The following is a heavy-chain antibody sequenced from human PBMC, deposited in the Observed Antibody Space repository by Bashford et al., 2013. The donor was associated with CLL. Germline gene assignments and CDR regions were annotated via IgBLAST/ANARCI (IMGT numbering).Heavy chain of an antibody. Sequence: ASVKVSCKTSGDVFTDSYIHWVRQAPGQGLEWMGRVNTHSGGTSYSQKFEDRVTMTRDTSINTAYLELSRLTSDDTAVYFCARDKDPTRSGWIGDYWGQGTLVTVSS. CDR2: VNTHSGGT. CDR1: GDVFTDSY. D-gene: IGHD6-19*01. CDR3: ARDKDPTRSGWIGDY. V-gene: IGHV1-2*06. J-gene: IGHJ4*02.